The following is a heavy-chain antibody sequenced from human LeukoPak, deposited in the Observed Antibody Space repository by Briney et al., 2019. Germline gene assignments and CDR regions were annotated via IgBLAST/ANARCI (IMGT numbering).Heavy chain of an antibody. CDR1: GYTFTSYG. V-gene: IGHV1-18*01. Sequence: ASVKVSCKASGYTFTSYGISWVRQAPGQGLEWMGWISAYNGNTNYAQKLQGRVTMTTDTSTSTAYMELRSLRSDDTAAYYCARTSGSGSYYPLLIDYWGQGTLVTVSS. CDR2: ISAYNGNT. CDR3: ARTSGSGSYYPLLIDY. D-gene: IGHD3-10*01. J-gene: IGHJ4*02.